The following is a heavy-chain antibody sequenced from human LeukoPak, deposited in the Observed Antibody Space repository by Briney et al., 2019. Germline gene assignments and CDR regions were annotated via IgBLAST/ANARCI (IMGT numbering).Heavy chain of an antibody. V-gene: IGHV4-59*01. CDR1: GGSISSYY. Sequence: SETLSLTCTVSGGSISSYYWSWIRQPPGKGLEWIGYIYYSGSTNYNPSLKSRVTISVDTSKNQFSLKLSSVTAADTAVYYCARVFDILTGWSPIYYFDYWGQGTLVTVSS. CDR2: IYYSGST. CDR3: ARVFDILTGWSPIYYFDY. J-gene: IGHJ4*02. D-gene: IGHD3-9*01.